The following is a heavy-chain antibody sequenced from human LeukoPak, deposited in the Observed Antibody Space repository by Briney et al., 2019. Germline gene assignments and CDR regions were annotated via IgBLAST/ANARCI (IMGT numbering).Heavy chain of an antibody. CDR1: GFTFSSDS. CDR2: ISSSSSYI. Sequence: GGSLRLSCAASGFTFSSDSMNWVRQAPGKGLEWVSSISSSSSYIYYADSVKGRLTISRENAKNSLYLQMNSLRAEDTAVYYCARVRWELLDAFDIWGQGTMVTVSS. J-gene: IGHJ3*02. CDR3: ARVRWELLDAFDI. V-gene: IGHV3-21*01. D-gene: IGHD2-15*01.